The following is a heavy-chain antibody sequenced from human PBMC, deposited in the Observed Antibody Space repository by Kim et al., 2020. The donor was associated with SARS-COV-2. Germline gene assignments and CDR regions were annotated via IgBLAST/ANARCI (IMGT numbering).Heavy chain of an antibody. Sequence: GGSLRLSCAASGFTFSSYEMNWVRQAPGKGLEWVSYISSSGSSTYYADSVKGRFTISRDNAKNSLYLQMNSLRAEDTAVYYCARDEVATTHYYGMYVWGQGTTVSVSS. CDR2: ISSSGSST. D-gene: IGHD5-12*01. CDR3: ARDEVATTHYYGMYV. J-gene: IGHJ6*02. V-gene: IGHV3-48*03. CDR1: GFTFSSYE.